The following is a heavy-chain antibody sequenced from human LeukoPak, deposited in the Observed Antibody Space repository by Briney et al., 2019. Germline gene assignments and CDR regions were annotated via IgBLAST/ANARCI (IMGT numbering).Heavy chain of an antibody. CDR2: IYYSGST. Sequence: SETLSLTCTVSGGSISSYYWSWIRQPPGKGLEWIGYIYYSGSTNYNPSLKSRVTISVDTSKNQFSLKLSSVTAADTAVYYCAREGAFDIWGRGTMVTVSS. V-gene: IGHV4-59*01. CDR1: GGSISSYY. J-gene: IGHJ3*02. CDR3: AREGAFDI.